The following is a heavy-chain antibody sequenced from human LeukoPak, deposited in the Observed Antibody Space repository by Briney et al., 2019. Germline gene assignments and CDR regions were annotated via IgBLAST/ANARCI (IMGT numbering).Heavy chain of an antibody. CDR1: GFTFSSYA. D-gene: IGHD1-26*01. CDR3: AKMKGHPLPKYYMDV. CDR2: ISGSGGST. J-gene: IGHJ6*01. Sequence: PGGPLRLSCAASGFTFSSYAMSWVRQAPGKGLEWVSAISGSGGSTYYADSVKGRFTISRDNSKNTLYLQMNSLRAEDTAVYYCAKMKGHPLPKYYMDVWGQGTTVTVSS. V-gene: IGHV3-23*01.